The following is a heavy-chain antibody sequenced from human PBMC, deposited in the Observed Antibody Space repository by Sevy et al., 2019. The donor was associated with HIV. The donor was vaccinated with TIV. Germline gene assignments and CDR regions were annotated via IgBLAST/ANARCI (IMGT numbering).Heavy chain of an antibody. D-gene: IGHD5-18*01. CDR3: AAGATAFLADLDF. V-gene: IGHV3-23*01. Sequence: GGSLRLSCGASGFSISTHAMNWVRQAPGRGLEWISGISATDGSTHYADSVKGRFTISRDNVKNTVHLQMNSLRAEDTALYYCAAGATAFLADLDFWGQGTLVTVSS. CDR1: GFSISTHA. J-gene: IGHJ4*02. CDR2: ISATDGST.